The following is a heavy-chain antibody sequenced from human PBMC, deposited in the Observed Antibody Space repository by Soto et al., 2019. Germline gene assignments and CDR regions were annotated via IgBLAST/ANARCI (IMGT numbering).Heavy chain of an antibody. CDR3: ARGYCSSTSCPLS. CDR1: GYTFTDYY. V-gene: IGHV1-2*02. D-gene: IGHD2-2*01. J-gene: IGHJ5*02. CDR2: INPNSGGT. Sequence: ASVKVSCKASGYTFTDYYMHWVRQAPGQGLEWMGWINPNSGGTNYAQKFQGRVTITRDTSASTAYMELSSLRSEDTAVYYCARGYCSSTSCPLSWGRGTLVTVSS.